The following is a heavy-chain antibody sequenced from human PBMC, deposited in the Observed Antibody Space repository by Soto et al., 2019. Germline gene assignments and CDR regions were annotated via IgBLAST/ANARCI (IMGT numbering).Heavy chain of an antibody. Sequence: EVQLVESGGGLVQPGGSLRLSCAASVFTFSSYSMNWFRQAPGKGLEWGSYISSSSSTIYYADSVKGRFTICRDNAKNSLYLQMNSLRDEDTAVYYCARDDEDEQLDTHWFDPWGQGTLVTVSS. V-gene: IGHV3-48*02. CDR2: ISSSSSTI. J-gene: IGHJ5*02. CDR3: ARDDEDEQLDTHWFDP. D-gene: IGHD6-13*01. CDR1: VFTFSSYS.